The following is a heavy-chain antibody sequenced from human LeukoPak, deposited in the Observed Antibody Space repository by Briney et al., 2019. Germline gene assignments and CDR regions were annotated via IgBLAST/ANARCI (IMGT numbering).Heavy chain of an antibody. V-gene: IGHV1-8*01. J-gene: IGHJ4*02. Sequence: ASVKVSCKASGYTFTSYDLNWVRRATGQGLEWMGWMSPASGNTGYAQKFQGRVTMTRDTSTSTVYMELSSLRSQDTAVYYCAREVGIRGHFDYWGRGTPVTVSS. CDR1: GYTFTSYD. D-gene: IGHD1-26*01. CDR2: MSPASGNT. CDR3: AREVGIRGHFDY.